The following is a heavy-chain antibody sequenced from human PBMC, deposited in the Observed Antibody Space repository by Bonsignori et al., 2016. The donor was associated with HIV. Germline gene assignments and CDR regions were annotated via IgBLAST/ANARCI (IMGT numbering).Heavy chain of an antibody. CDR3: ARSAQGLGENDY. J-gene: IGHJ4*02. Sequence: VRQMPGKGLEWIGEINHSGSTNYNPSLKSRVTISVDTSKNQFSLKLSSVTAADTAVYYCARSAQGLGENDYWGQGTLVTVSS. D-gene: IGHD3-16*01. CDR2: INHSGST. V-gene: IGHV4-34*01.